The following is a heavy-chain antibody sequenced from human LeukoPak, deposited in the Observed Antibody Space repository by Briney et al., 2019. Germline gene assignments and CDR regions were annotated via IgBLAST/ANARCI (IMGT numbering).Heavy chain of an antibody. D-gene: IGHD6-19*01. CDR2: ISYDGSNK. CDR3: ARASVAARHSYYYYGMDV. CDR1: GFTFSSYA. V-gene: IGHV3-30-3*01. J-gene: IGHJ6*02. Sequence: PGGSLRLSCAASGFTFSSYAMHWVGQAPGKGLEWVAVISYDGSNKYYADSVKGRSTISRDNSKNTLYLQMNSLRAEDTAVYYCARASVAARHSYYYYGMDVWGQGTTVTVS.